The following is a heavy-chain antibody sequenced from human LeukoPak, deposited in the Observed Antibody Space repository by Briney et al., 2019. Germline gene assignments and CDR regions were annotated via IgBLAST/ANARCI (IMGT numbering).Heavy chain of an antibody. Sequence: SQTLSLTCTVSGDSISSGDYYWGWIRQPPGKGLEWLGCIYYSGTTYYNPPLKSRLTISLDTSKNQFSLRLSSVTAADTAVYYCASPRVDTVTTGAGAFDVWGQGTMVTVSS. CDR3: ASPRVDTVTTGAGAFDV. CDR1: GDSISSGDYY. D-gene: IGHD4-17*01. J-gene: IGHJ3*01. CDR2: IYYSGTT. V-gene: IGHV4-30-4*01.